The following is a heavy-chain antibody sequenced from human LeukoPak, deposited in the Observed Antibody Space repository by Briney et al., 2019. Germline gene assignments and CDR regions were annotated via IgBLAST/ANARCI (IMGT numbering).Heavy chain of an antibody. CDR1: GFTFSSYA. D-gene: IGHD3-22*01. CDR3: ARGSYYYDSSGLFDY. Sequence: QPGGSLRPSCAASGFTFSSYAMHWVRQAPGKGLEWVAVISYDGSNKYYADSVKGRFTISRDNSKNTLYLQMNSLRAEDTAVYYCARGSYYYDSSGLFDYWGQGTLVTVSS. J-gene: IGHJ4*02. CDR2: ISYDGSNK. V-gene: IGHV3-30*04.